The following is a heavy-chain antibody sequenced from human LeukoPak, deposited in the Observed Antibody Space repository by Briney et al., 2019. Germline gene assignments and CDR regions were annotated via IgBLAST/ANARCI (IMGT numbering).Heavy chain of an antibody. Sequence: GASVKVSCKASGYTFTGYYMHWVRQAPGQGLEWMGWINPNSGGTNHAQKFQGRVTVTRDTSISTAYMELSRLRSDDTAVYYCARDYYGGESGGDYFDYWGQGTLVTVSS. J-gene: IGHJ4*02. CDR2: INPNSGGT. CDR1: GYTFTGYY. D-gene: IGHD4-23*01. CDR3: ARDYYGGESGGDYFDY. V-gene: IGHV1-2*02.